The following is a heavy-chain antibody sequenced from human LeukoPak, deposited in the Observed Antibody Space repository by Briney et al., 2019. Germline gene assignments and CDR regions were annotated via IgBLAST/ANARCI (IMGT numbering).Heavy chain of an antibody. D-gene: IGHD6-6*01. J-gene: IGHJ3*02. Sequence: SQTLSLTCAISGDSVSSNSAAWNWIRQSPSRGPEWLGRTSYRSKWYTDYAVSLKSRLNINPDTSDNQFSLQLSSVTPEDTAVYYCARRTISIGTFDIWGQGTMVTVSS. CDR2: TSYRSKWYT. CDR3: ARRTISIGTFDI. V-gene: IGHV6-1*01. CDR1: GDSVSSNSAA.